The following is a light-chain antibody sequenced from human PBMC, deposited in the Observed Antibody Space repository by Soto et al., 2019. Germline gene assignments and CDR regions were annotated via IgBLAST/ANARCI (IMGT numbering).Light chain of an antibody. Sequence: DLQMTQSPSSLSASVGDRVTITCRASQTISKYLNWFQQKPGKAPNLLIYAASNLQSGVPSRFSGSGSGTDFTLTISSLQPEDFATYYCQQTYITLFSFGPGTKVDIK. V-gene: IGKV1-39*01. J-gene: IGKJ3*01. CDR3: QQTYITLFS. CDR1: QTISKY. CDR2: AAS.